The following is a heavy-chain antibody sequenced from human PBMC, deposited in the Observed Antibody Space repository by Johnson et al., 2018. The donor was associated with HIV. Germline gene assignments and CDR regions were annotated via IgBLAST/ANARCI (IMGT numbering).Heavy chain of an antibody. CDR1: GFAFSNYG. V-gene: IGHV3-33*08. CDR2: ISFDGSHK. Sequence: QVQLVESGGGLVQPGGSLRLSCAASGFAFSNYGMHWVRQAPGKGLEWVAVISFDGSHKYYTDSVKGRFTISRDNAKNSLYLQMNSLRAEDTAVYYCARGVYSSSWYGAFDIWGHGTMVTVSS. J-gene: IGHJ3*02. CDR3: ARGVYSSSWYGAFDI. D-gene: IGHD6-13*01.